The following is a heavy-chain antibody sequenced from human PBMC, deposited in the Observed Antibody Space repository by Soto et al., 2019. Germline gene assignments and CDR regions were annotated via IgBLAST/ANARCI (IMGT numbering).Heavy chain of an antibody. CDR3: AKWGPITRRFLEWLSYFDY. Sequence: GGSLRLSCAASGFTFSSYAMSWVRQAPGKGLEWVSAISGSGGSTYYADSVKGRFTISRDNSKNTLYLQMNSLRAEDTAVYYCAKWGPITRRFLEWLSYFDYWGQGTLVTVSS. CDR1: GFTFSSYA. CDR2: ISGSGGST. J-gene: IGHJ4*02. D-gene: IGHD3-3*01. V-gene: IGHV3-23*01.